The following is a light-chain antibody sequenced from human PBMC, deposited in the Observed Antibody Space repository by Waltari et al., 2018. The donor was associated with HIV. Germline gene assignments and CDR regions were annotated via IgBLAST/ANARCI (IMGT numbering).Light chain of an antibody. V-gene: IGLV1-47*01. CDR1: TSNIGSNY. CDR3: GAWDDSLGGVV. J-gene: IGLJ2*01. CDR2: RNN. Sequence: SVLTQPPSASGTPGQRVTISCSGSTSNIGSNYVFWYQHLPGTAPKLLIHRNNQRPSGVPDRFSGPTSGTSASLAISGLRSEDEADYYCGAWDDSLGGVVFGGGTKVAVL.